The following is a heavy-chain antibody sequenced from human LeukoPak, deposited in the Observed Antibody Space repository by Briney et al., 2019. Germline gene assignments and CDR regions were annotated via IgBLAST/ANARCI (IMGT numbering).Heavy chain of an antibody. Sequence: ASVTVSFTSSGYTFTIYGISWVRHAPGPGLEWVGWICAYDGNTNYAQKLQGRVTMTTDTSTSTAYMELRSLRSDDTAVYYCAREAAANYDFWSGYSDYYYMDVWGKGTTVTVSS. D-gene: IGHD3-3*01. J-gene: IGHJ6*03. CDR3: AREAAANYDFWSGYSDYYYMDV. V-gene: IGHV1-18*01. CDR2: ICAYDGNT. CDR1: GYTFTIYG.